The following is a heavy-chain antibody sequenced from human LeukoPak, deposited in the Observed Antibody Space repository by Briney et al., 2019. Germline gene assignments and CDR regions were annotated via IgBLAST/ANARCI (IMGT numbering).Heavy chain of an antibody. CDR1: GFTFSSYV. Sequence: GGSLRLSCAASGFTFSSYVMSWVRHAPGKGLEWVSVISGSGGSTYYADSVKGRFTISRDNSKNTLFLQMNSLRADDTAVYYCARASGFTEYWGQGTLVTVSS. D-gene: IGHD3-9*01. CDR2: ISGSGGST. V-gene: IGHV3-23*01. CDR3: ARASGFTEY. J-gene: IGHJ4*02.